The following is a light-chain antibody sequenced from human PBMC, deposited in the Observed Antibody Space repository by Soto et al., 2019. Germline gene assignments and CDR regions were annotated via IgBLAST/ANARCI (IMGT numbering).Light chain of an antibody. CDR1: QDITNS. CDR3: HHYDKLSLT. Sequence: DIQMTQSPSSLSASVGDRVTITCQASQDITNSLNRYQQKPVKAPKVLIYDASILETGVPSRFSRSGYGTDFTFTISSLQPEDVATHYCHHYDKLSLTFGPGTTVYI. J-gene: IGKJ3*01. CDR2: DAS. V-gene: IGKV1-33*01.